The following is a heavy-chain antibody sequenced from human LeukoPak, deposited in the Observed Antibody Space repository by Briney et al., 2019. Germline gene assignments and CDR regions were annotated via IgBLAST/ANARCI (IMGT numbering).Heavy chain of an antibody. J-gene: IGHJ3*02. Sequence: GGSLRLSCAASGFTVSSNDMSWVRQAPGKGLEWVAVISYDGSNKYYADSVKGRFTISRDNSKNTLYLQMNSLRAEDTAVYYCAKDHGGTAMGSLAFDIWGQGTMVTVSS. CDR3: AKDHGGTAMGSLAFDI. CDR2: ISYDGSNK. CDR1: GFTVSSND. D-gene: IGHD5-18*01. V-gene: IGHV3-30*18.